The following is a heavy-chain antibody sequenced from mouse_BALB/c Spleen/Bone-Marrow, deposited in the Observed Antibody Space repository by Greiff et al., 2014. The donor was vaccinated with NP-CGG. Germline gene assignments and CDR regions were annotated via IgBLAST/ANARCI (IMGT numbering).Heavy chain of an antibody. J-gene: IGHJ1*01. CDR1: GYTFTSYW. V-gene: IGHV1-69*02. Sequence: QVQLQQSGAELVRPGASVKLSCKASGYTFTSYWINWVKQRPGQGLEWIGNIYPSDSYTNYNQKFKDKATLTVDKSSSTAYMQLSSPTSEDSAVYYCTRGGPYLDVWGAGTTVTVSS. CDR2: IYPSDSYT. D-gene: IGHD1-1*02. CDR3: TRGGPYLDV.